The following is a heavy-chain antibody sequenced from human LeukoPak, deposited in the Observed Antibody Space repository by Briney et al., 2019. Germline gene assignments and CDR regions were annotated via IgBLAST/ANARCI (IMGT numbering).Heavy chain of an antibody. CDR3: ARGELRYFDWLLVGNWFDP. CDR1: GFTFSNAW. V-gene: IGHV3-15*01. CDR2: IKSKTDGGTT. Sequence: GGSLRLSCAASGFTFSNAWMSRVRQAPGKGLEWVGRIKSKTDGGTTDYAAPVKGRFTISRDDSKNTLYLQMNSLRAEDTAVYYCARGELRYFDWLLVGNWFDPWGQGTLVTVSS. D-gene: IGHD3-9*01. J-gene: IGHJ5*02.